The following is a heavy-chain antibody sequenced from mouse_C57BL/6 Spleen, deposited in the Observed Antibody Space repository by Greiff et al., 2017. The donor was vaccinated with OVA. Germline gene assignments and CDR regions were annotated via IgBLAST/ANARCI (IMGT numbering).Heavy chain of an antibody. CDR1: GYTFTSYW. CDR3: AIGGLTRVVTHWYWDD. Sequence: QVQLQQPGAELVKPGASVKVSCTASGYTFTSYWMHWVQQTPGQGLEWIGRIHPSDSDTNYNQNFKGQVTLTVDKSSSTAYMQLSSLTSEDSAVYYGAIGGLTRVVTHWYWDDWGTGTTVTVSS. CDR2: IHPSDSDT. D-gene: IGHD1-1*01. J-gene: IGHJ1*03. V-gene: IGHV1-74*01.